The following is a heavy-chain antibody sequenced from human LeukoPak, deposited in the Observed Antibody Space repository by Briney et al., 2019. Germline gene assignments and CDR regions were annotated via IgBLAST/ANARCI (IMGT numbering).Heavy chain of an antibody. CDR2: IKQDGSET. D-gene: IGHD5-24*01. V-gene: IGHV3-7*02. CDR3: ARAKRDGYNCFDY. J-gene: IGHJ4*02. Sequence: GGSLRLSCVASGFPFTTYWMGWVRQAPGKGLEWVANIKQDGSETYYVDSVKGRFTVSRDNAKNSLFLQMNSLRAEDTAVYYCARAKRDGYNCFDYWGQGTLVTVSS. CDR1: GFPFTTYW.